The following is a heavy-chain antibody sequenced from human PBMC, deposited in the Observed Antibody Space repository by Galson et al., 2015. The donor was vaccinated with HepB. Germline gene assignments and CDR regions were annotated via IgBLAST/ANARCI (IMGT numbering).Heavy chain of an antibody. J-gene: IGHJ4*02. CDR3: ARHKRGHILGYCSSTSCAVGYYFDY. CDR2: ICYSGST. CDR1: GGSISSSNYY. Sequence: SETLSLTCAVSGGSISSSNYYWGWIRQPPGKGLEWIGSICYSGSTYYNPSLKSRVTISVNTSKNQFSLKLSSVTAADTAVYYCARHKRGHILGYCSSTSCAVGYYFDYWGQGTLVTVSS. D-gene: IGHD2-2*01. V-gene: IGHV4-39*01.